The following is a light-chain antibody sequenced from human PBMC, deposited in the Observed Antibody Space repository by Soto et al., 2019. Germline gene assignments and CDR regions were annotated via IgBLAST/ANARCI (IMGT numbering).Light chain of an antibody. CDR3: AAWDDSLSGVV. CDR1: SSNIGSNY. Sequence: QSVLTQPPSASGTPGQRVTISCSGSSSNIGSNYVYWYQQLPGTAPKLLIYRNNQRPSGVPDRFSGSKSGTSASLAISGLRSEYEADYYCAAWDDSLSGVVFGGGTQLTV. J-gene: IGLJ2*01. CDR2: RNN. V-gene: IGLV1-47*01.